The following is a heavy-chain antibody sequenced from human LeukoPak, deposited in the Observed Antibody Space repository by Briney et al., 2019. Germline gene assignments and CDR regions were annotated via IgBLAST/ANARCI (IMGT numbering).Heavy chain of an antibody. V-gene: IGHV1-2*02. CDR2: INPNSGGT. Sequence: ASVKVSCKASGYTFTGYYMHWVRQAPGQGLEWMGWINPNSGGTKYAQKFQGRVTMTRDTSTSTVYMELSSLRSEDTAVYYCARVAASKYYYDSSGYYDYWGQGTLVTVSS. CDR3: ARVAASKYYYDSSGYYDY. CDR1: GYTFTGYY. J-gene: IGHJ4*02. D-gene: IGHD3-22*01.